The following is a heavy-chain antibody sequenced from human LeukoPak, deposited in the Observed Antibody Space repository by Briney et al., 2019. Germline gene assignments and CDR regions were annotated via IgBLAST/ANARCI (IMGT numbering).Heavy chain of an antibody. Sequence: GGSLRLSCAASGFTFSSYWRSWVRQAPGKGLEWVANIKQDGSEKYYVDSGKGRFTISRDNARNSLYLQMNSLRAEDTAVYYCARESGYNYGSGYWGQGTLVTVSS. CDR2: IKQDGSEK. J-gene: IGHJ4*02. V-gene: IGHV3-7*01. D-gene: IGHD5-18*01. CDR1: GFTFSSYW. CDR3: ARESGYNYGSGY.